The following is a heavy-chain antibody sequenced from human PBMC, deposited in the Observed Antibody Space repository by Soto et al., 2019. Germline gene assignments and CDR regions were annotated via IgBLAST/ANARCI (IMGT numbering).Heavy chain of an antibody. CDR1: GFSLRTVEVG. CDR3: ARFSGSDWFFDD. D-gene: IGHD3-9*01. J-gene: IGHJ4*02. CDR2: IYWDDEK. Sequence: QITLKESGPTLVKPTQTLTLTCSFSGFSLRTVEVGVGWIRQPPGKALEWLSLIYWDDEKRYSPSLKSRLSITKDTSNNQVVLRMTNMDVVDTATYYCARFSGSDWFFDDWGQGTLVTVSS. V-gene: IGHV2-5*02.